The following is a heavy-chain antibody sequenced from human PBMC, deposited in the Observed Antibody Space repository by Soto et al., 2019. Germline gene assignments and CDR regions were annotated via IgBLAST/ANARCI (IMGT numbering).Heavy chain of an antibody. Sequence: QVQLVESGGGVVQPGRSLRLSCAASGFTFSSYGMHWVRQAPGKGLEWVAVISYDGSNKYYADSVKGRFTISRDNSKNTLYLQMRSVRAEDTAVSYCAKGFSYSVIDYWGQGTLVTASS. CDR3: AKGFSYSVIDY. CDR2: ISYDGSNK. V-gene: IGHV3-30*18. CDR1: GFTFSSYG. J-gene: IGHJ4*02. D-gene: IGHD5-18*01.